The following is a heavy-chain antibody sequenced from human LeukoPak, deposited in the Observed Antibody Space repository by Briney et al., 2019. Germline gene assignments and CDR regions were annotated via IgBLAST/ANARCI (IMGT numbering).Heavy chain of an antibody. CDR1: GGTFSSYA. J-gene: IGHJ4*02. Sequence: GASVKVSCKASGGTFSSYAISWVRQAPGQGLEWMGGIIPIFGTANCAQKFQGRVTITADESTSTAYMELSSLRSEDTAVYYCAREFSGGNWDYWGQGTLVTVSS. CDR3: AREFSGGNWDY. D-gene: IGHD4-23*01. CDR2: IIPIFGTA. V-gene: IGHV1-69*01.